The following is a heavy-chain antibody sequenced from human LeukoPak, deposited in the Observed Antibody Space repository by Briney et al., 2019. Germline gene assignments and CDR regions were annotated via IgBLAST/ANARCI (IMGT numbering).Heavy chain of an antibody. J-gene: IGHJ4*02. V-gene: IGHV3-30*04. D-gene: IGHD2-21*02. CDR3: ARDTRGDWYYFDY. Sequence: PGGSLRLSCAASGFTFSSYAMHWVRQAPGKGLEWVAVISYDGSNKYYADSVKGRFTISRDNSKSTLYLQMNSLRAEDTAVYYCARDTRGDWYYFDYWGQGTLVTVSS. CDR1: GFTFSSYA. CDR2: ISYDGSNK.